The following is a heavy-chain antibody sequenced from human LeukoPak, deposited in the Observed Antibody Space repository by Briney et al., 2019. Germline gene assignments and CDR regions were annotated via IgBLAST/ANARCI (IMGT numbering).Heavy chain of an antibody. D-gene: IGHD3-16*02. CDR3: ARGGIMITFGGVIDAFDI. Sequence: GGSLRLSCAASGFTVSSNYMSWVRQAPGKGLEWVSGIYSGGSTYYADSVKGRFTISRDNSKNTLYLQMNSLRAEDTAVYYCARGGIMITFGGVIDAFDIWGQGTMVTVSS. V-gene: IGHV3-53*01. CDR1: GFTVSSNY. J-gene: IGHJ3*02. CDR2: IYSGGST.